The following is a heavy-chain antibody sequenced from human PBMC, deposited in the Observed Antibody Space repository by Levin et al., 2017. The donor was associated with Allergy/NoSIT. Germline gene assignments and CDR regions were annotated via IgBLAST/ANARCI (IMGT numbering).Heavy chain of an antibody. V-gene: IGHV2-70*01. J-gene: IGHJ6*02. CDR3: ARTDLFGHAAAGTPRRPPYYYGMDV. CDR1: GFSLSTSGMC. Sequence: TLSLTCTFSGFSLSTSGMCVSWIRQPPGKALEWLALIDWDDDKYYSTSLKTRLTISKDTSKNQVVLTMTNMDPVDTATYYCARTDLFGHAAAGTPRRPPYYYGMDVWGQGTTVTVSS. D-gene: IGHD6-13*01. CDR2: IDWDDDK.